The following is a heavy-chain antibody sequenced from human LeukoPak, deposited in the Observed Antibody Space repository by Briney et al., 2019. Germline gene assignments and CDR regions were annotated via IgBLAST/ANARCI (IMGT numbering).Heavy chain of an antibody. CDR2: IYASGNT. D-gene: IGHD6-6*01. V-gene: IGHV4-4*07. J-gene: IGHJ3*01. Sequence: PSETLSLTCTVSGGSISTYYWSLIRQPAGKGLEWIGRIYASGNTNYNPSLKSRVTMSLDTSKNQFSLRLTSVTAADTAVYYCAREYSSSSGKNAFDVWAQGTMVTVSS. CDR3: AREYSSSSGKNAFDV. CDR1: GGSISTYY.